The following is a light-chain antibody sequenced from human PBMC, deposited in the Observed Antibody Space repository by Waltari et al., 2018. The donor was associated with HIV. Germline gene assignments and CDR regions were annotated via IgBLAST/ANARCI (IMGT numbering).Light chain of an antibody. CDR2: QDN. J-gene: IGLJ2*01. CDR1: NLGEKY. Sequence: SYELTQPPSVSVSPGQTASITCSGENLGEKYACWYQQRPGQSPVLVIYQDNQRPSGIPERFSGSNSGNTATLTISGTQAMDEADYYCQAWDSSTAVVFGGGTKLTVL. V-gene: IGLV3-1*01. CDR3: QAWDSSTAVV.